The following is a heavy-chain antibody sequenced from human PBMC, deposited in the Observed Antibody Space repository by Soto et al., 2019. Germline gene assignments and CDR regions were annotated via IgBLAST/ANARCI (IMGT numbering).Heavy chain of an antibody. CDR3: ARDLRLRDSGSYLYYYYGMDV. CDR1: GFTFSSYS. Sequence: GGSLRLSCAASGFTFSSYSMNWVRQAPGKGLEWVSYISSSSSTIYYADSVKGRFTISRDNAKNSLYLQMNSLRDEDTSVYYCARDLRLRDSGSYLYYYYGMDVWGQGTTVTVSS. CDR2: ISSSSSTI. V-gene: IGHV3-48*02. D-gene: IGHD1-26*01. J-gene: IGHJ6*02.